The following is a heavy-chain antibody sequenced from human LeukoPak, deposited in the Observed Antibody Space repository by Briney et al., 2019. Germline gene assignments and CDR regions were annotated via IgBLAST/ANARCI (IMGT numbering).Heavy chain of an antibody. J-gene: IGHJ4*02. CDR1: GFTFSSYE. V-gene: IGHV3-48*03. D-gene: IGHD3-10*01. CDR2: ISSSGSTI. Sequence: GESLRLSCAASGFTFSSYEMNWVRQAPGKGLEWVSYISSSGSTIYYADSVKGRFTISRDNAKNSLYLQMNSLRAEDTAVYYCARDSAGSGSYVGYFEYWGQGTLVTVSS. CDR3: ARDSAGSGSYVGYFEY.